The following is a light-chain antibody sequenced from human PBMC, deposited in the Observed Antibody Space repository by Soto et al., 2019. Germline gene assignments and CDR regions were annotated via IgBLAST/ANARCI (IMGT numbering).Light chain of an antibody. CDR3: QFYDRLRGAVS. V-gene: IGLV1-40*01. CDR1: SSNIAPGFD. J-gene: IGLJ2*01. CDR2: GNS. Sequence: QSVLTQPPSVSGAPGQRVTISCTGSSSNIAPGFDVHWYQKLPGTAPKLLIYGNSDRPAGVPDRFSGPNSGTSASLAIAGVEAKYEADSYFQFYDRLRGAVSFGRGTELTLL.